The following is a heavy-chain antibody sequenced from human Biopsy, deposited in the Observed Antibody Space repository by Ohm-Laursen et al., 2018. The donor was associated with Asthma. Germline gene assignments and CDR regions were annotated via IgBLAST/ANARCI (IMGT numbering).Heavy chain of an antibody. Sequence: SVKVSCKASGGSFSNFAFSWVRQAPGHGLEWVGGISPVFGSTNIAQKFQGRVTISADDSTSTAYMELSSLSSEDTALYYCARGPEYVRSSGALDYWGQGTLVTVSS. CDR1: GGSFSNFA. CDR2: ISPVFGST. D-gene: IGHD2-2*01. J-gene: IGHJ4*02. CDR3: ARGPEYVRSSGALDY. V-gene: IGHV1-69*13.